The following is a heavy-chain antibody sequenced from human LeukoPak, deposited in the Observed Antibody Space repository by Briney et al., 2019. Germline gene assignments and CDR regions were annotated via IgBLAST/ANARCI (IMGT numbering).Heavy chain of an antibody. CDR2: ISGSGGST. CDR1: GFTFSSYA. Sequence: GGSLRLSCAASGFTFSSYAMSWVRQAPGKGLEWVSAISGSGGSTYYADSAKGRFTISRDNSKNTLYLQMNSLRAGDTAVYYCAKDQTRRYCSGGSCPGDWFDPWGQGTLVTVSS. CDR3: AKDQTRRYCSGGSCPGDWFDP. V-gene: IGHV3-23*01. J-gene: IGHJ5*02. D-gene: IGHD2-15*01.